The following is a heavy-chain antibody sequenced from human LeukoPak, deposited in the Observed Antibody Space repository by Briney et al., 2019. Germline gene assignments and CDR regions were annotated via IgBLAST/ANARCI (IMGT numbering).Heavy chain of an antibody. V-gene: IGHV3-48*03. CDR3: ARGVGLGQVVNWFDP. CDR2: ISSSGSII. D-gene: IGHD2-15*01. CDR1: GFTFSSYE. Sequence: GGSLRLSCAASGFTFSSYEMNWVRQAPGKGLEWVSYISSSGSIIYYADSVKGRFTISRDNAKNSLYLQMNSLRADDTAVYYCARGVGLGQVVNWFDPWGQGTLVTVSS. J-gene: IGHJ5*02.